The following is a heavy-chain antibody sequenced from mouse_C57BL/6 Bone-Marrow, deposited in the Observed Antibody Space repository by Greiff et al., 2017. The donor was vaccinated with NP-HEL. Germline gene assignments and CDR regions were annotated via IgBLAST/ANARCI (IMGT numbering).Heavy chain of an antibody. D-gene: IGHD4-1*01. J-gene: IGHJ3*01. CDR2: MWTGGGT. V-gene: IGHV2-9-1*01. Sequence: QVQLKESGPGLVAPSQSLSITCTVSGFSLTSYAISWVRQPPGKGLEWLGVMWTGGGTNYNSALKSRLSISKDNSKSQVFLKMNSLQTDDTARYYCARNAGTGAWFAYWGQGTLVTVSA. CDR3: ARNAGTGAWFAY. CDR1: GFSLTSYA.